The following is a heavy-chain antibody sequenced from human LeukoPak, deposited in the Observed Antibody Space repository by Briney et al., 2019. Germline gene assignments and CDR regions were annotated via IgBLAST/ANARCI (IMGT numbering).Heavy chain of an antibody. CDR2: INHSGST. CDR1: GGSFSGYY. CDR3: ARGRRRYYDSSGYYGPYYFDY. D-gene: IGHD3-22*01. V-gene: IGHV4-34*01. J-gene: IGHJ4*02. Sequence: SETLSLTCAVYGGSFSGYYWSRIRQPPGKGLEWIGEINHSGSTNYNPSLKSRVTISVDTSKNQFSLKLSSVTAADTAVYYCARGRRRYYDSSGYYGPYYFDYWGQGTLVTVSS.